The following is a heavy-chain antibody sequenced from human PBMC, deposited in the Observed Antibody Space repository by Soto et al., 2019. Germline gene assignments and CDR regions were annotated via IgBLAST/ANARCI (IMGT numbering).Heavy chain of an antibody. CDR1: GFTFSSYT. Sequence: EVQLLESGGGLVQPGGSLRLSCAASGFTFSSYTMSWVRQAPGKGLEWVSAISDSGGSTYYADSVKGRFTISRDNSTHTLVLQVNSLRAEDTAVYYCAKGLGDYYYMDVWGKGTTVTVSS. CDR2: ISDSGGST. J-gene: IGHJ6*03. CDR3: AKGLGDYYYMDV. V-gene: IGHV3-23*01.